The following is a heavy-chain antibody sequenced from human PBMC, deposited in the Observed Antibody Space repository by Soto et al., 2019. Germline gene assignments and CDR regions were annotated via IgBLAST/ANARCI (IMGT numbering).Heavy chain of an antibody. CDR3: ALSHTVTSDY. Sequence: EVQLVESGGGLVQPGGSLRLSCAASGLTFTNYWMHWVRQAPGKGLVWVSRINSDESTTNYADSVKGRFTISRDNVKNTPYLPMNSLRAEDTAVYYFALSHTVTSDYWGQGTLVTVTS. D-gene: IGHD4-17*01. CDR1: GLTFTNYW. J-gene: IGHJ4*02. CDR2: INSDESTT. V-gene: IGHV3-74*01.